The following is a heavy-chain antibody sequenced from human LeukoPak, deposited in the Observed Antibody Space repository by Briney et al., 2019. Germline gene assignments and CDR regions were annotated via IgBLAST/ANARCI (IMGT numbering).Heavy chain of an antibody. Sequence: SETLSLTCAVYGGSFSGYYWSWIRQPPGKGLEWIGEINHSGSTNYNPSLKSRVTISVDTSKNQFSLKLSSVTAADTAVYYCARGWRTVVTASFDYWGQGTLVTVSS. CDR3: ARGWRTVVTASFDY. V-gene: IGHV4-34*01. CDR2: INHSGST. CDR1: GGSFSGYY. D-gene: IGHD2-21*02. J-gene: IGHJ4*02.